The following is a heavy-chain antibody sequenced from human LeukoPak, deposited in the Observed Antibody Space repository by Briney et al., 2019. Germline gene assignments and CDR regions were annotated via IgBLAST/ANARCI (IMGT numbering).Heavy chain of an antibody. D-gene: IGHD3-10*01. Sequence: PGGSLRLSCAASGFTFSSYSMNWVRQAPGKGLEWVAVISYDGSNKYYADSVKGRFTISRDNSKNTLYLQMNSLRAEDTALYYCAKDINDGTMVRGAYFDYWGQGTLVTVSS. CDR2: ISYDGSNK. J-gene: IGHJ4*02. V-gene: IGHV3-30*18. CDR1: GFTFSSYS. CDR3: AKDINDGTMVRGAYFDY.